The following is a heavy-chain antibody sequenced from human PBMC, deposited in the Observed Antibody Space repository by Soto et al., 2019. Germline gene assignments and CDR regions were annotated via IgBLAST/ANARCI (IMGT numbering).Heavy chain of an antibody. D-gene: IGHD5-12*01. Sequence: QVQLVQSGAEVKKPGSSVKVSCKASGGTFSSYTISWVRQAPGQGLEWMGRIIPILGIANYAQKFQGRVTITADKSTSTAYMELSSLRSEDTAVYYCAREGGGYNPPTTHPDYYYYYGMDVWGQGTTVTVSS. J-gene: IGHJ6*02. CDR1: GGTFSSYT. CDR2: IIPILGIA. CDR3: AREGGGYNPPTTHPDYYYYYGMDV. V-gene: IGHV1-69*08.